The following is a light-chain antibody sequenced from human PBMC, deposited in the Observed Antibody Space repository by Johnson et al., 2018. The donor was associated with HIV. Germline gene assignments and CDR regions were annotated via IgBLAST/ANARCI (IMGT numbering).Light chain of an antibody. V-gene: IGLV1-51*01. CDR1: SSNIGNNY. CDR3: GTWDFSLSARV. CDR2: DNN. Sequence: QSVLTQPPSVSAAPGQRFTISCSGSSSNIGNNYVSWYQQLPGTAPKLLIYDNNKRPSGIPDRFSGSKSGTSATLGIPGITTGGEADYYCGTWDFSLSARVFGTGTKVTVL. J-gene: IGLJ1*01.